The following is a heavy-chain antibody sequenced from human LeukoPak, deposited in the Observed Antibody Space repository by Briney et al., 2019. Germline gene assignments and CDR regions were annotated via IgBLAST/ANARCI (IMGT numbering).Heavy chain of an antibody. CDR3: ARQVGVDDAFDI. Sequence: GRSLRLSCAASGFTFSSYAMHWVRQAPGKGLEWVAVISYDGSNKYYADSVKGRFTISRDNSKNTLYLQMNSLRAEDTAVYYCARQVGVDDAFDIWGQGTMVTISS. V-gene: IGHV3-30-3*01. J-gene: IGHJ3*02. CDR1: GFTFSSYA. CDR2: ISYDGSNK. D-gene: IGHD1-26*01.